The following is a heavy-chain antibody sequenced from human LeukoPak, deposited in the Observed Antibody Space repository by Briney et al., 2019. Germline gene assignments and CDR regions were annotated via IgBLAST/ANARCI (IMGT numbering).Heavy chain of an antibody. CDR1: GFTFSSYA. V-gene: IGHV3-23*01. CDR2: ISGSGDGT. Sequence: PGGSLRLSCAASGFTFSSYAMSWVRQAPGKGLQWVSAISGSGDGTYYVDPVKGRFTISRDNPKNTLYLQVSSLRAEDTAVYYCARYYYDSTGYQIDVFDLWGQGTMVTVSS. CDR3: ARYYYDSTGYQIDVFDL. J-gene: IGHJ3*01. D-gene: IGHD3-22*01.